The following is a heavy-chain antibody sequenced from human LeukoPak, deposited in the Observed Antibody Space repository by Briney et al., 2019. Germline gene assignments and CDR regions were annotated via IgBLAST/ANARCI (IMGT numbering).Heavy chain of an antibody. CDR1: GFAFSSYA. CDR3: AKESDISGWYGVDY. CDR2: ISGSGGST. J-gene: IGHJ4*02. V-gene: IGHV3-23*01. D-gene: IGHD6-19*01. Sequence: GGSLRLSCAASGFAFSSYAMSWVRQAPGKGLEWVSDISGSGGSTHYADSVKGRFTISRDNSKNTLSLQMNSLRAEDTAVYYCAKESDISGWYGVDYWGQGTLVTVSS.